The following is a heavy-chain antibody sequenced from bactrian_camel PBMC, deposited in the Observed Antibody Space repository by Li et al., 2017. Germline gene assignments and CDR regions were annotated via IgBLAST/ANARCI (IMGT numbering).Heavy chain of an antibody. CDR2: IDNTGSK. CDR1: GFARNSYC. Sequence: HVQLVESGGDSVQAGGSLRLSCVAYGFARNSYCKAWFRQVPGKPREGVAAIDNTGSKIYADSVKGRFTISRDNAENTLYLQLNSLKTVDTAMYYCAKNRVKLVSPIGNYGLDYWGNGTQVTVS. D-gene: IGHD7*01. J-gene: IGHJ7*01. V-gene: IGHV3S1*01.